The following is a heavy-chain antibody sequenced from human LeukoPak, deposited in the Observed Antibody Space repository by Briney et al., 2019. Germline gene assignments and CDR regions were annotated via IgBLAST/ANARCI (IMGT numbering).Heavy chain of an antibody. CDR2: IYRGDGT. CDR3: ARDIGGTVEVATMNY. Sequence: GGSLRLSCVASGFTVSSHYMSWVRQAPGKGLEWVSVIYRGDGTYYADSVKGRFTISRDNTRNTVYLQMNSLRAEDTAVYYCARDIGGTVEVATMNYWGRGTLVTVSS. D-gene: IGHD5-24*01. CDR1: GFTVSSHY. J-gene: IGHJ4*02. V-gene: IGHV3-66*01.